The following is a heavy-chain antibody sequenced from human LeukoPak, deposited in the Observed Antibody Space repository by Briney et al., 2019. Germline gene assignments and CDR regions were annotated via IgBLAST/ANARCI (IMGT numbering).Heavy chain of an antibody. D-gene: IGHD2-15*01. J-gene: IGHJ4*02. CDR2: ISGSGGTT. V-gene: IGHV3-23*01. CDR1: GLTFSSYA. Sequence: GGSLRLSCAASGLTFSSYAMSWVRQAPGKGLEWVSAISGSGGTTYYADSVKGRFTISRDNSKSTLYVQMNSLRAEDTAVYYCAGPLASHDYWGQGTLVTVSS. CDR3: AGPLASHDY.